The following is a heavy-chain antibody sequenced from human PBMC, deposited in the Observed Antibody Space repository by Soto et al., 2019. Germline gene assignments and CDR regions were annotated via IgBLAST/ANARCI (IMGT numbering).Heavy chain of an antibody. J-gene: IGHJ6*02. CDR3: ARVPTYCGGDCWYDHYYGMDV. CDR1: GGTFSSYA. Sequence: SSVKVSCKASGGTFSSYAISWVRQAPGQGLEWMGGIIPIFGTANYAQKFQGRVTITADKSTSTAYTELSSLRSEDTAVYYCARVPTYCGGDCWYDHYYGMDVWGQGTTVTVSS. V-gene: IGHV1-69*06. D-gene: IGHD2-21*02. CDR2: IIPIFGTA.